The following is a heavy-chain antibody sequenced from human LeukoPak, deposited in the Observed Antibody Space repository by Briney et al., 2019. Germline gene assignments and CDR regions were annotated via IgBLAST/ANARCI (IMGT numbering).Heavy chain of an antibody. CDR1: GFIFSSYW. Sequence: QPGGSLRLSCAASGFIFSSYWMHWVRQAPGKGLVWVSRINSDGSSTSYADSVKGRFTISRDNAKNTLYLQMNSLRAEDTAVYYCARARGDNDFWSGYYTPDPFDIWGQGTMVTVSS. J-gene: IGHJ3*02. V-gene: IGHV3-74*01. CDR2: INSDGSST. CDR3: ARARGDNDFWSGYYTPDPFDI. D-gene: IGHD3-3*01.